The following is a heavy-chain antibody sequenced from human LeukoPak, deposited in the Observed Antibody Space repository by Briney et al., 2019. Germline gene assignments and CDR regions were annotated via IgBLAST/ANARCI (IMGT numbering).Heavy chain of an antibody. D-gene: IGHD3-10*01. V-gene: IGHV3-23*01. Sequence: PGGSLRLSCAASGFTFRNYAMSWVRQAPGKGLEWVSGIKNSGSSTFYADSAQGRFTISRDNSKNTLYLQMNSLRAEDTAVYYCAKEGYYGSGSYPYYFDYWGQGTLVTVSS. CDR1: GFTFRNYA. CDR2: IKNSGSST. J-gene: IGHJ4*02. CDR3: AKEGYYGSGSYPYYFDY.